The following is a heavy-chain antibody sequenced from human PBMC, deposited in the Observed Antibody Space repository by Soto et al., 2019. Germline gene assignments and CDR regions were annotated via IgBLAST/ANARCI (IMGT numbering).Heavy chain of an antibody. CDR2: VAENGYI. J-gene: IGHJ4*02. CDR1: SGSISSSRW. CDR3: ARNRYDGYDFDY. V-gene: IGHV4-4*02. D-gene: IGHD5-12*01. Sequence: QVQLQESGPGLVKPSETLSLTCTVSSGSISSSRWWSWVLQSPGKGLEWIGEVAENGYIHCIPSLKSRLTISLDKSKNRFSLRLTSVTAADTALYYCARNRYDGYDFDYWGQGALVTVSS.